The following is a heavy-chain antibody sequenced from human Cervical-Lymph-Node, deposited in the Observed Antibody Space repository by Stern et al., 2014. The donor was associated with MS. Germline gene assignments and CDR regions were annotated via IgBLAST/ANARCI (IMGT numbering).Heavy chain of an antibody. Sequence: VQLVESGDEVTKPGASVKGSCTPSGYKFTAYYIHWVRQAPGKGLTWMGRLNPSSGATDLAQTFQGRVTMTRDTSISTAYMELTGLTPGDTAVYYCARSITVTPLEFWGQGTLVAVSS. J-gene: IGHJ4*02. CDR1: GYKFTAYY. D-gene: IGHD4-17*01. CDR2: LNPSSGAT. V-gene: IGHV1-2*06. CDR3: ARSITVTPLEF.